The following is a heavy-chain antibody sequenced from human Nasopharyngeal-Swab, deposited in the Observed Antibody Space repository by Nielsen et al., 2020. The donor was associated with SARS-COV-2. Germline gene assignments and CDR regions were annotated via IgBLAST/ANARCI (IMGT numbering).Heavy chain of an antibody. CDR2: ISGTSTYI. V-gene: IGHV3-21*04. Sequence: GESLKISCTASGFTFSTYSMNWVRQAPGKGLEWVSSISGTSTYIYYADSVKGRFTVSRDNARNSLYLQMHSLRVEDTAVYYCAKDRYCSGGACYFSGFDYWGLGTLVTVSS. CDR1: GFTFSTYS. CDR3: AKDRYCSGGACYFSGFDY. J-gene: IGHJ4*02. D-gene: IGHD2-15*01.